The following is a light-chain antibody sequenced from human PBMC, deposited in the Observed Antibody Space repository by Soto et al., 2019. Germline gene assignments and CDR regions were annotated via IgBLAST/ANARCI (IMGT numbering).Light chain of an antibody. J-gene: IGLJ2*01. CDR2: SNN. CDR1: SSNIGSNT. V-gene: IGLV1-44*01. CDR3: AAWDDSLNGVV. Sequence: QSVLTQPPSASGTPGQRVTISWSGSSSNIGSNTVNWYQQPPGTAPKLLIYSNNQRPSGVPDRFSGSKSGTSASLAISGLQSEDEADYYCAAWDDSLNGVVFGGGTKLTVL.